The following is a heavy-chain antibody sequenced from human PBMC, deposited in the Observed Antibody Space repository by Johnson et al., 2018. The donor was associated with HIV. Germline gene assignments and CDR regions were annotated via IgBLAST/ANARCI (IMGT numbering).Heavy chain of an antibody. Sequence: QVQLVESGGGVVQPGRSLRLSCAASGFTFSSYWMSWVRQAPGKGLEWVAVMWYDGSNKYYADSVKGRFTISRDNSKNTLYLQMNSLRAEDTAVYYCAKDRSVGGNAFDIWGQGTMVTVSS. CDR2: MWYDGSNK. CDR3: AKDRSVGGNAFDI. V-gene: IGHV3-33*06. CDR1: GFTFSSYW. D-gene: IGHD4-23*01. J-gene: IGHJ3*02.